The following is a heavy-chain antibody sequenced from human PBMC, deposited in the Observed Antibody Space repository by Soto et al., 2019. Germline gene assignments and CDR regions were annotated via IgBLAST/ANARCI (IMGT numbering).Heavy chain of an antibody. J-gene: IGHJ4*02. D-gene: IGHD1-7*01. V-gene: IGHV3-30*18. Sequence: QVQLVQSGGGVVQPGRSLRLSCAASGFRFSGYGMHWLRQAPGKGLEWVAVISYDGSNRYYADSVKARFTISRDNNKNILYLEMSGLRPEDTAMYFCAKDTREDWNFVVYYFDEWGQGSLVTVSA. CDR1: GFRFSGYG. CDR2: ISYDGSNR. CDR3: AKDTREDWNFVVYYFDE.